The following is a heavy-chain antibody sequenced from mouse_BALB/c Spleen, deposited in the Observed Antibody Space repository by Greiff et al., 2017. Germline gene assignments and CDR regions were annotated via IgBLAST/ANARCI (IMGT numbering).Heavy chain of an antibody. J-gene: IGHJ4*01. CDR2: IWTGGGT. CDR3: VRSYGNYGAMDY. D-gene: IGHD2-10*02. Sequence: QVQLKESGPGLVAPSQSLSITCTVSGFSLTSYDISWIRQPPGKGLEWLGVIWTGGGTNYNSAFMSRLSISKDNSKSQVFLKMNSLQTDDTAIYYCVRSYGNYGAMDYWGQGTSVTVSS. V-gene: IGHV2-9-2*01. CDR1: GFSLTSYD.